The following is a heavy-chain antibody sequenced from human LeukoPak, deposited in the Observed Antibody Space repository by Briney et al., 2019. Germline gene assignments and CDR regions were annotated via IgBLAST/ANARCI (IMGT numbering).Heavy chain of an antibody. V-gene: IGHV4-59*01. CDR1: GVSISSYY. CDR3: ARDLSCKSRYSSSWYYFDY. CDR2: IYNSGSN. Sequence: SETLSLTCTVSGVSISSYYWSWIRQPPGKGLEWIGYIYNSGSNNYYPSLKSRATISLDTYANQSLLQQRYVTDADTAALYYARDLSCKSRYSSSWYYFDYWGQGTLVTVSS. J-gene: IGHJ4*02. D-gene: IGHD6-13*01.